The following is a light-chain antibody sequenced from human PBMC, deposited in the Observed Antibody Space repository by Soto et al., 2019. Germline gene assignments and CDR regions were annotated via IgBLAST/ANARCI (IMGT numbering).Light chain of an antibody. CDR1: ISNIGAGYE. CDR3: QSFDSSLGGSGV. V-gene: IGLV1-40*01. Sequence: QAVVTQPPSVSGAPGQRVTISCTGSISNIGAGYEVHWYQQVPGTAPKLLVSGHNNRPAEVPDRFFGSKSGTSASLTITGLLAEDEADYYCQSFDSSLGGSGVFGGGTQLTVL. J-gene: IGLJ3*02. CDR2: GHN.